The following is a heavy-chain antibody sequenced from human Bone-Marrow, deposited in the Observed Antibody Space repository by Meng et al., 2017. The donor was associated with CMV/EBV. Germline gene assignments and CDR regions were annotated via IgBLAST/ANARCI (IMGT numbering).Heavy chain of an antibody. J-gene: IGHJ4*02. CDR1: GGSISSGDYY. CDR3: ARAGYSSGWNPRNFDY. D-gene: IGHD6-19*01. V-gene: IGHV4-30-4*08. CDR2: IYYSGST. Sequence: SETLSLTCTVSGGSISSGDYYWSWIRQPPGKGLEWIGYIYYSGSTYYNPSLKSRVTISVDTSKNQFSLKLSSVTAADTAVYYCARAGYSSGWNPRNFDYWGQGTLVTV.